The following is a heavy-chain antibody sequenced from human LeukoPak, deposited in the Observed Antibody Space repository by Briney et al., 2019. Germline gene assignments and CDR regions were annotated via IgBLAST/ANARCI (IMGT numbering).Heavy chain of an antibody. Sequence: GGSLRLSCAASGFTFSDYYMHWIRQAPGKGLEWVSYISNRGDTIYYADSVRGRFTISRDNSKNTLYLQMNSLRAEDTAVYYCAKEEWLLAVYFDYWGQGTLVTVSS. CDR3: AKEEWLLAVYFDY. CDR2: ISNRGDTI. D-gene: IGHD3-3*01. V-gene: IGHV3-11*01. J-gene: IGHJ4*02. CDR1: GFTFSDYY.